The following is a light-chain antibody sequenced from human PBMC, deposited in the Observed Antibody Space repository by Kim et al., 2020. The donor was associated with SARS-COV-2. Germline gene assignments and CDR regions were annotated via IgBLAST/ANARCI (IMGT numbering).Light chain of an antibody. CDR3: QQYDSWPLT. V-gene: IGKV3-15*01. CDR1: ETLYNN. J-gene: IGKJ4*02. CDR2: SAS. Sequence: VPPGEIASLSCRANETLYNNVAWYQQGPGQTPRLLIYSASTRATGIPARFSGCGYGTEFTLTISSLQSEDFAVYYCQQYDSWPLTFGGGTKVDIK.